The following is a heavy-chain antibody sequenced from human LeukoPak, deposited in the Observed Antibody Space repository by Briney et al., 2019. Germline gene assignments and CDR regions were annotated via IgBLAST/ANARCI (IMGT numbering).Heavy chain of an antibody. CDR1: GFTFSSYG. J-gene: IGHJ4*02. D-gene: IGHD5-18*01. CDR3: AKRGYSYGDFDY. Sequence: GGSLRLSCAASGFTFSSYGMHWVRQAPGKGLEWVAFIRYDGSNKYYADSAKGRFTISRDNSKNTLNLQMNSLRAEDTAVYYCAKRGYSYGDFDYWGQGTLVTVSS. CDR2: IRYDGSNK. V-gene: IGHV3-30*02.